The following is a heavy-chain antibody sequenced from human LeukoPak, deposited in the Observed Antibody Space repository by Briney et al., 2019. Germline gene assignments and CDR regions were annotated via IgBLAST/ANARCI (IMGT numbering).Heavy chain of an antibody. CDR3: AKDAIVRDYSNSDY. Sequence: ASVKVSCKASGYTFTNYYIHWVRQAPGQGLEWMGWINPNSGGSNYAQKFQGRVTMTRDTSISTAYMELSRLTSDDAAVYYCAKDAIVRDYSNSDYWGQGTLVTVSS. D-gene: IGHD4-11*01. J-gene: IGHJ4*02. CDR1: GYTFTNYY. CDR2: INPNSGGS. V-gene: IGHV1-2*02.